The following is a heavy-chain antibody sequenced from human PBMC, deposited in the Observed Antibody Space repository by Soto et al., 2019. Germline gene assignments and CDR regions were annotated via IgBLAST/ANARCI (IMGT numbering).Heavy chain of an antibody. D-gene: IGHD1-26*01. Sequence: GGSLRLSCAASGFTFSSYWMSWVRQAPGKGLEWVANIKQDGSEKYYVDSVKGRFTISRDNSKNTLYLQMNSLRAEDTAVYYCAKDLGSGSYYGMDVWGQGTTVTVSS. CDR2: IKQDGSEK. J-gene: IGHJ6*02. CDR3: AKDLGSGSYYGMDV. CDR1: GFTFSSYW. V-gene: IGHV3-7*01.